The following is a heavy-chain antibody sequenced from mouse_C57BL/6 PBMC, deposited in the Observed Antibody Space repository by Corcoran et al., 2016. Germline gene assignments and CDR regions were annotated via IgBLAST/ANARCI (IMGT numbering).Heavy chain of an antibody. V-gene: IGHV3-6*01. CDR2: ISYDGSN. J-gene: IGHJ2*01. CDR1: GYSITSGYY. D-gene: IGHD1-1*01. CDR3: ARSPLYYYGSSRDY. Sequence: DVQLQESGPGLVKPYQSLSLTCSVTGYSITSGYYWNWIRQFPGNKLEWMGYISYDGSNNYNPSLKNRISITRDTSKNQFFLKLNSVTTEDTATYYCARSPLYYYGSSRDYWGQGTTLTVSS.